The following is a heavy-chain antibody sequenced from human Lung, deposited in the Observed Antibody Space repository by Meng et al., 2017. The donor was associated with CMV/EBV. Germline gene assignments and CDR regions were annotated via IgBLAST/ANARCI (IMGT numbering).Heavy chain of an antibody. CDR1: GYTFSTYS. J-gene: IGHJ4*02. CDR3: VKGWQNLGDY. D-gene: IGHD7-27*01. V-gene: IGHV3-23*01. Sequence: GEXXKISCRASGYTFSTYSMSWVRQAPGKGLEWVSSISGSGGSTYSADSVKGRLTISRDKSESTLYLQMNSLTAEDTATYYCVKGWQNLGDYWGQGTLVTVSS. CDR2: ISGSGGST.